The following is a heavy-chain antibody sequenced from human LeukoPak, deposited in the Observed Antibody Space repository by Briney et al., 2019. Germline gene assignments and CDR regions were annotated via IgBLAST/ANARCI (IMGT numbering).Heavy chain of an antibody. J-gene: IGHJ3*02. CDR2: ISYDGSNK. CDR1: GFTFSSYG. D-gene: IGHD3-10*01. CDR3: PKSYYGSISKAFDI. Sequence: PGGSLRLSCAASGFTFSSYGMHWVRQAPGKGLEWVAVISYDGSNKYYADSVKGRFTISRDNSKNTLYLQMNSLRAEDTAVYYCPKSYYGSISKAFDIWGQGTMVTVSS. V-gene: IGHV3-30*18.